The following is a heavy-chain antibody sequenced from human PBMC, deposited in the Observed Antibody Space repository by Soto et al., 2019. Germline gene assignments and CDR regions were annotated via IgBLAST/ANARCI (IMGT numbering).Heavy chain of an antibody. CDR1: GFTFSSYW. Sequence: EVQLVESGGGLVQPGGSPRLSCAASGFTFSSYWMTWVRQAPGKGLEWVANIIKDGSEKSYVDSVKGRFTISRDNGKNSLYLEMNSLRVEDTAVYYCARDWGGLGYWGQGTLVTVSS. J-gene: IGHJ4*02. D-gene: IGHD3-10*01. CDR3: ARDWGGLGY. CDR2: IIKDGSEK. V-gene: IGHV3-7*03.